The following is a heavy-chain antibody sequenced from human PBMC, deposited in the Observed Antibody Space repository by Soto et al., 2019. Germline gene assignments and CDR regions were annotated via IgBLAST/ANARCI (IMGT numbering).Heavy chain of an antibody. CDR2: IFSDNER. CDR1: GFSLTTGKMG. J-gene: IGHJ6*02. CDR3: ARMNVDSYQFYYAMDV. D-gene: IGHD4-17*01. V-gene: IGHV2-26*01. Sequence: SGPTLVNPTETLTLTCTVSGFSLTTGKMGVSWIRQRPGKALEWLAHIFSDNERSYSTSLQGRLTISKDTSGSQVVLSMTNVDPVDTATYYCARMNVDSYQFYYAMDVWGQGTTVTVS.